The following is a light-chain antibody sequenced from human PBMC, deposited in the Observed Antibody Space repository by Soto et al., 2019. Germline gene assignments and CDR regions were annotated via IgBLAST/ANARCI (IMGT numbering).Light chain of an antibody. J-gene: IGKJ4*01. CDR2: GAS. Sequence: DIVMTQSPATLSVAPGERVSLSCGASQGVSRKLAWYQHKPGQAPRLLISGASTGATGIPARFSGSGSGTEFTLTISSLQSEDCAIYYCQQYHTWPITFGGGTKVDI. V-gene: IGKV3-15*01. CDR3: QQYHTWPIT. CDR1: QGVSRK.